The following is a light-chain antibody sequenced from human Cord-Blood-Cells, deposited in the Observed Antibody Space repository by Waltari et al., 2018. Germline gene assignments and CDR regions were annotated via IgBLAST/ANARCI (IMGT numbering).Light chain of an antibody. J-gene: IGLJ2*01. CDR2: EGS. V-gene: IGLV2-23*01. CDR1: SSDVGSYNL. Sequence: QSALTQPASVSGSPGQSIPIPCTGTSSDVGSYNLVSWYQQHPGKAPKLMIYEGSKRPSGVSNRFSGSKSGNTASLTISGLQAEDEADYYCCSYAGSSTYVFGGGTKLTVL. CDR3: CSYAGSSTYV.